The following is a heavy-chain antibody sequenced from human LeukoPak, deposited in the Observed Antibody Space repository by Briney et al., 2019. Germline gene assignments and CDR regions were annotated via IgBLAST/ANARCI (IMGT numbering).Heavy chain of an antibody. J-gene: IGHJ4*02. CDR3: AITIFGVVQPIPYY. CDR2: ISSSSSYI. CDR1: GFTFSSYS. D-gene: IGHD3-3*01. Sequence: GGSLRLSCAASGFTFSSYSMNWVRQDPGKGLEWVSSISSSSSYIYYADSLKGRFTISRDNAKNSLYLQMNSLRAEDTAVYYCAITIFGVVQPIPYYWGQGTLVTVSS. V-gene: IGHV3-21*01.